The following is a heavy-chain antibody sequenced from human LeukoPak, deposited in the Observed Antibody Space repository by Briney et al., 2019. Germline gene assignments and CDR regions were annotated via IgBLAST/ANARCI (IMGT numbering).Heavy chain of an antibody. CDR2: ISAYNGNT. CDR1: GYNFISYD. CDR3: AREKSRYKYGYNY. Sequence: ASVKVSCKASGYNFISYDINWVRQAPGQGLESMGWISAYNGNTNYAQKLQGRVTMTTDTSTSTAYMELRSLRSDDTAVYYCAREKSRYKYGYNYWGQGTLVTVSS. D-gene: IGHD5-18*01. J-gene: IGHJ4*02. V-gene: IGHV1-18*01.